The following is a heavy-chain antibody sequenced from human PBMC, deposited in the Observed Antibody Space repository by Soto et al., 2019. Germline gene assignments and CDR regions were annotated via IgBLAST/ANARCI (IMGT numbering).Heavy chain of an antibody. CDR1: GYTFTYYP. CDR3: ARQSHLYYFYGMDV. CDR2: INPGNGDT. V-gene: IGHV1-3*01. Sequence: ASVKVSCKASGYTFTYYPIHWVRQAPGQRLEWMGWINPGNGDTKFSQTFQGRVIFTRHTSASTVYMELSRVRSDDTAVYYCARQSHLYYFYGMDVWGQGTTVTVSS. J-gene: IGHJ6*02.